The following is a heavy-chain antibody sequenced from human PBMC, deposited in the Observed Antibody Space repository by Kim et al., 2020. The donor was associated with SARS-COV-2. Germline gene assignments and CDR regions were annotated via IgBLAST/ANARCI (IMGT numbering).Heavy chain of an antibody. Sequence: GGSLRLSCAASGFTFSSYAMHWVRQAPGKGLEWVAVISYDGSNKYYADSVKGRFTISRDNSKNTLYLQMNSLRAEDTAVYYCAREFRSAFDYWGQGTLVTVSS. CDR3: AREFRSAFDY. CDR1: GFTFSSYA. D-gene: IGHD6-25*01. J-gene: IGHJ4*02. V-gene: IGHV3-30*04. CDR2: ISYDGSNK.